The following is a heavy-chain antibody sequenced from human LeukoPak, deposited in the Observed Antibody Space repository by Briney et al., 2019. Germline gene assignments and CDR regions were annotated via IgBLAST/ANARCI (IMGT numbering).Heavy chain of an antibody. Sequence: PGGSLRLSCAASGFTFSSYAMSWVRQAPGKGLEWVSAISGSGGSTYYADSVKGRFTISRDNSKNTLYLQMNSLRAEDTAVHYCAKDPKITMIVTGAFDYWGQGTLVTVSS. CDR2: ISGSGGST. V-gene: IGHV3-23*01. CDR3: AKDPKITMIVTGAFDY. J-gene: IGHJ4*01. D-gene: IGHD3-22*01. CDR1: GFTFSSYA.